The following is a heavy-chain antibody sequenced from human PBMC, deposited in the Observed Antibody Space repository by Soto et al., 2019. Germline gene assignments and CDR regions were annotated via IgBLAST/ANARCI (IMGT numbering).Heavy chain of an antibody. CDR2: INAGNGNT. Sequence: ASVKVSFKASGYTFTSYAMHWVRQAPGQRLEWMGWINAGNGNTKYSQKFQVRVTITKDTSATTAYMELSSLRSEDTAVYYCARDLGGWPDYWGQGTLVTVSS. J-gene: IGHJ4*02. V-gene: IGHV1-3*01. CDR1: GYTFTSYA. D-gene: IGHD2-15*01. CDR3: ARDLGGWPDY.